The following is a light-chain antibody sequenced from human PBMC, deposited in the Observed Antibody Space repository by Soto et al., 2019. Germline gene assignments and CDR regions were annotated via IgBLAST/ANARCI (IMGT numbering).Light chain of an antibody. J-gene: IGKJ4*01. V-gene: IGKV1-9*01. Sequence: IQLTQSPSSLSASVGDSVTITCRASQGISRYLSWYQQKSGRAPKLLISAASTLQSGVPARFSGSGSGTDFSLSITNLQPEDFATYYCQQPNTYPVTFGGGTKVEIK. CDR3: QQPNTYPVT. CDR1: QGISRY. CDR2: AAS.